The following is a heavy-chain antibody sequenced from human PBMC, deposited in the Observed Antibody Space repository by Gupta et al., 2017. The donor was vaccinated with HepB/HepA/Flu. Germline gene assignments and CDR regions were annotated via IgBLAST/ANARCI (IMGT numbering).Heavy chain of an antibody. J-gene: IGHJ4*02. D-gene: IGHD7-27*01. V-gene: IGHV3-48*03. Sequence: EVQLVESGGGLVQPGGSLRVSCAASGFIFSTYEMHWVRQAPGKGLEWVSYISGSGNTIYYAESVKGRFTISRDNAKNSLYLQMNSLRAEDTAGYYCAREGNWAFDYWDQGTLVTVSS. CDR2: ISGSGNTI. CDR3: AREGNWAFDY. CDR1: GFIFSTYE.